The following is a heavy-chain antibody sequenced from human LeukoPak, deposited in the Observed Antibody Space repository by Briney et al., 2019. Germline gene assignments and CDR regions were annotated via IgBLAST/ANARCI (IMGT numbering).Heavy chain of an antibody. V-gene: IGHV4-59*08. Sequence: SETLSLTCSVSGGSISSFYWSWIRQPPGKGLEWIGYIYYTGSTNYNPSLKSRVTIFVDMSKNQFSLRLSSVTAADTALYYCARRRAYSSASPFDYWGQGALVTVSS. CDR2: IYYTGST. D-gene: IGHD6-6*01. J-gene: IGHJ4*02. CDR3: ARRRAYSSASPFDY. CDR1: GGSISSFY.